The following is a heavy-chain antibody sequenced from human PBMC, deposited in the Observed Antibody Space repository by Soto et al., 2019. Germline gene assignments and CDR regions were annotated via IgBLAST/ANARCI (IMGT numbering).Heavy chain of an antibody. Sequence: PGGSLRLSCAASGFTFSSYSMNWVRQAPGKGLEWVSSISSSSYIYYADSVKGRFTISRDNAKNSLYLQMNSLRAEDTAVYYCARDPSRFLEWLTVSWFDPWGQGTLVTVSS. CDR2: ISSSSYI. D-gene: IGHD3-3*01. V-gene: IGHV3-21*01. CDR1: GFTFSSYS. CDR3: ARDPSRFLEWLTVSWFDP. J-gene: IGHJ5*02.